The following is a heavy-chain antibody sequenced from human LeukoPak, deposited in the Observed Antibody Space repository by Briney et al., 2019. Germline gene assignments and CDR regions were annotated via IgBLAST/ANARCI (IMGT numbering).Heavy chain of an antibody. CDR2: ISGDGGST. CDR1: GFTFDDYA. V-gene: IGHV3-43*02. Sequence: GGSLRLSCAASGFTFDDYAMHWVRQAPGKGLEWVSLISGDGGSTYYADSVKGRFTISRDNSKNSLYLQMNSPRTEDTALYYCAKSQRFSSTPTIDYWGQGTLVAVSS. CDR3: AKSQRFSSTPTIDY. D-gene: IGHD1-1*01. J-gene: IGHJ4*02.